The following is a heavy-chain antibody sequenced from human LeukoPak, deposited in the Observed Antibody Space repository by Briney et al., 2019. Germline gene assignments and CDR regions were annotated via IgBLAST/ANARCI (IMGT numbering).Heavy chain of an antibody. CDR2: IKRDGSEK. CDR1: GFTFSSYW. Sequence: GGSLRLSCAASGFTFSSYWMSWVRQSPGKGLEWVANIKRDGSEKHYGDSVKGRFTISRDNAKNSLYLQMDSLRAEDKAVYYCARAPTEKYYDFWSGYTYYFDSWGQGTLVTVSS. D-gene: IGHD3-3*01. V-gene: IGHV3-7*01. CDR3: ARAPTEKYYDFWSGYTYYFDS. J-gene: IGHJ4*02.